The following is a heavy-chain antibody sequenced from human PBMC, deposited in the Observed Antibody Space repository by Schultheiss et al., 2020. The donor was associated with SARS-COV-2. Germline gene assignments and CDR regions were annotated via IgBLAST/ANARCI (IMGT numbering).Heavy chain of an antibody. CDR1: GGSISSYY. CDR2: IYYSGST. Sequence: SETLSLTCTVSGGSISSYYWSWIRQPPGKGLEWIGSIYYSGSTYYNPSLKSRVTISVDTSKNQFSLQLNSVTPEDTAVYYCARGLRRGFDYWGQGTLVTVSS. CDR3: ARGLRRGFDY. V-gene: IGHV4-39*01. J-gene: IGHJ4*02. D-gene: IGHD5-12*01.